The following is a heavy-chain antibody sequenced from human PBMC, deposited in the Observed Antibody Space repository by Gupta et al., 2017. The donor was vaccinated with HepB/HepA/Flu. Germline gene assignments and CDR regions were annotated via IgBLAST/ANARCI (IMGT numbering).Heavy chain of an antibody. CDR3: ASDPVGVFDI. CDR1: GFTLSNYW. V-gene: IGHV3-7*01. J-gene: IGHJ3*02. Sequence: EVQLVESGGDLVQPGGSLRLSCAASGFTLSNYWMSWVRQAPGKGLEWVATLHQDGSNKYYVDSVRGRFTISRDNAKNSMYLHMSRLRAEDTAVYYCASDPVGVFDIWGQGTMVIVSS. D-gene: IGHD2-8*01. CDR2: LHQDGSNK.